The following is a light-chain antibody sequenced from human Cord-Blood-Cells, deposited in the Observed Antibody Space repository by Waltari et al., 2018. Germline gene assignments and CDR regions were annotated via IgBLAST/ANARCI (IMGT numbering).Light chain of an antibody. J-gene: IGKJ1*01. CDR1: QSVSSW. Sequence: DIQMTQSPSTLSASVGDRVPITCRASQSVSSWLAWYQQKPGKAPKLLIYYASSLESGVPSRFSGSGSGNEFTLTNSSLQADDFATYYCQHNNSYSTFGQGTKVEIK. CDR2: YAS. CDR3: QHNNSYST. V-gene: IGKV1-5*03.